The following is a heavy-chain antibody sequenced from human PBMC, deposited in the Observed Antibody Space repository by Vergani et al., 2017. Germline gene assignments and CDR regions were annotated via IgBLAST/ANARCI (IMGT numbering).Heavy chain of an antibody. CDR2: IYYSGST. J-gene: IGHJ3*02. Sequence: QVQLQESGPGLVKPSETLSLTCTVSGGSISSYYWSWIRQPPGKGLEWIGYIYYSGSTNYNPSLQSRVTISVDTSKNQFSLKLSSVTAADTAVYYCARADCSGGSCYRTGAFDIWGQGTMVTVSS. CDR3: ARADCSGGSCYRTGAFDI. V-gene: IGHV4-59*01. D-gene: IGHD2-15*01. CDR1: GGSISSYY.